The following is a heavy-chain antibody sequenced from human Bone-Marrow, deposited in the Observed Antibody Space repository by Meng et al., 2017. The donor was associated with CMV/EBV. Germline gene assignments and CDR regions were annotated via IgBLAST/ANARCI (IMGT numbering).Heavy chain of an antibody. Sequence: GGSLRLSCAASGFTFSSYAMHWVRQAPGKGLEWVAVISYDGSNKYYADSVKGRFTISRDNSKNTLYLQMNSLRAEDTAVYYCARDKERFLEENAFDIWGQGTMVTVSS. V-gene: IGHV3-30*04. CDR2: ISYDGSNK. J-gene: IGHJ3*02. D-gene: IGHD3-3*01. CDR1: GFTFSSYA. CDR3: ARDKERFLEENAFDI.